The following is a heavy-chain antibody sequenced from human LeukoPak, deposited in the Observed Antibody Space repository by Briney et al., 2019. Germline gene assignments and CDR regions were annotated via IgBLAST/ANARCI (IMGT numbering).Heavy chain of an antibody. D-gene: IGHD3-10*01. CDR2: IKQDRSEK. CDR3: GGGLVRGPKDY. J-gene: IGHJ4*02. V-gene: IGHV3-7*01. Sequence: GGSLRLSCAASGVTFSSYWMSWVRQAPGKGLEWVANIKQDRSEKFYVDSVKGRFTISRDNAKNSLYLQMNSLRAEDTAVYYCGGGLVRGPKDYWGQGTLVTVSS. CDR1: GVTFSSYW.